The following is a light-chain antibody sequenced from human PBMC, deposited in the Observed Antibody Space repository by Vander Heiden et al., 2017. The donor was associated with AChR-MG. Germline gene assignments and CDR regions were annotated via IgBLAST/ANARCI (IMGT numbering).Light chain of an antibody. CDR1: SSDVGVYNY. CDR2: EVN. CDR3: SSFSSSTFVV. V-gene: IGLV2-14*03. J-gene: IGLJ3*02. Sequence: QSALTQPASVSRSLGQSITLPCTGTSSDVGVYNYVSWFQQLPGKAPKLIIYEVNNRPSGVSDRFSGSKSGNTASLTISGLQAEDEADDYCSSFSSSTFVVFGGGTKLTVL.